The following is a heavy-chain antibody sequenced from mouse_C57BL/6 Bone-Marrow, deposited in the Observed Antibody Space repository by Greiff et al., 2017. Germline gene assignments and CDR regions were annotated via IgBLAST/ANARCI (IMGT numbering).Heavy chain of an antibody. V-gene: IGHV14-4*01. CDR3: TDWEGAY. CDR1: GFNIKDDY. Sequence: VQLQQSGAELVRPGASVQLSCTASGFNIKDDYMHWVKQRPEQGLEWIGWIDPENGDTEYASKFQGKATITADTSSNTAYLQLSSLTSEDTAVYYCTDWEGAYWGQVTLVTVSA. J-gene: IGHJ3*01. D-gene: IGHD4-1*01. CDR2: IDPENGDT.